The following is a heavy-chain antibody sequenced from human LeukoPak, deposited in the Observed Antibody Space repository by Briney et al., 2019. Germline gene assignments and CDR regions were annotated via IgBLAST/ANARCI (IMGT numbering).Heavy chain of an antibody. V-gene: IGHV1-69*04. CDR2: INPILGIA. J-gene: IGHJ4*02. CDR3: ARQSKYYYDSSGFWYFHY. D-gene: IGHD3-22*01. CDR1: GDSFSTFA. Sequence: ASVKVSCKASGDSFSTFAISWVRQAPGQGLEWMGRINPILGIANYAQKFQGRVTITADKSTSTVYMELSSLRSEDTAVYYCARQSKYYYDSSGFWYFHYWGQGTLVTVSS.